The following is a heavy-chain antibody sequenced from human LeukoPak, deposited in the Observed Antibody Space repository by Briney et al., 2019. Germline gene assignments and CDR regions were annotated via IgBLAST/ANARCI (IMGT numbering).Heavy chain of an antibody. Sequence: SETLSLTCAVYGGSFSGYYWSWIRQPPGKGLEWIGEINHSGSTNYNPSLKSRVTISVDTSKNQFSLKLSSVTAADTAVYYCARQRNWNDLIDYYYYYMDVWGKGTTVTISS. CDR1: GGSFSGYY. V-gene: IGHV4-34*01. J-gene: IGHJ6*03. D-gene: IGHD1-20*01. CDR3: ARQRNWNDLIDYYYYYMDV. CDR2: INHSGST.